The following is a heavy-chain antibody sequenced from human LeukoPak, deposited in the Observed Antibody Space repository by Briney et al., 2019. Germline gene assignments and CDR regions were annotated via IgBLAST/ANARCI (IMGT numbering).Heavy chain of an antibody. V-gene: IGHV1-3*01. Sequence: GASVKVSCTASGYTFTGYYMHWVRQAPGQGLEWMGWINAGNGNTKYSQKFQGRVTITRDTSASTAYMELSSLRSEDTTVYYCAGSQSDAFDIWGQGTMVTVSS. D-gene: IGHD3-10*01. J-gene: IGHJ3*02. CDR1: GYTFTGYY. CDR2: INAGNGNT. CDR3: AGSQSDAFDI.